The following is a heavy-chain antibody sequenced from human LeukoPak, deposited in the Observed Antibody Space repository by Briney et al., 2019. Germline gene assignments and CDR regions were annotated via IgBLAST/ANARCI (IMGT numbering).Heavy chain of an antibody. V-gene: IGHV3-53*01. Sequence: GGSLRLSCEVSGFTVSSNYMIWVRQAPGKGLEWVSVIHSGGSTYYADSVKGRFTISRDNSKNTLYLQMNSLRAEDTAVYYCASAPYTSRLYRDSWGQGTLVTVSS. J-gene: IGHJ4*02. D-gene: IGHD2-2*01. CDR2: IHSGGST. CDR3: ASAPYTSRLYRDS. CDR1: GFTVSSNY.